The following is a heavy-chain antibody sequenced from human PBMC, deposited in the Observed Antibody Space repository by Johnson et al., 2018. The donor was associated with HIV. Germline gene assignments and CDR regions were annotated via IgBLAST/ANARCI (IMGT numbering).Heavy chain of an antibody. CDR3: ARVATVDDAFDI. J-gene: IGHJ3*02. V-gene: IGHV3-20*04. Sequence: VQLVESGGGVVRPGGSLRLSCAASGFTFDDYGLAWVRQAPGKGLEWVSGIHWNGAGTGYADSVKGRFTISRDNAKKSLYLQMNSLRAEDTALYYCARVATVDDAFDIWGQGTMVTVSS. D-gene: IGHD4-23*01. CDR1: GFTFDDYG. CDR2: IHWNGAGT.